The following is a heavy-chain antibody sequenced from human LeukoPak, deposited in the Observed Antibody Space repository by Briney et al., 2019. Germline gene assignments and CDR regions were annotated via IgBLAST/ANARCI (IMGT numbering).Heavy chain of an antibody. CDR1: GYSIRSGYY. Sequence: SETLPLTCTVSGYSIRSGYYWGWIRQPPGKGLEWIGSIDHSGSTNYNPSLKSRVTMSVDTSKNQFSLKLSSVTAADTAVYYCARDSTRRRAFDIWGQGTMVTVSS. CDR2: IDHSGST. V-gene: IGHV4-38-2*02. J-gene: IGHJ3*02. CDR3: ARDSTRRRAFDI.